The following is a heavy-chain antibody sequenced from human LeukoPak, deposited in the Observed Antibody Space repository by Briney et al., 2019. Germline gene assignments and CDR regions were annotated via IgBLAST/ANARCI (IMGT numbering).Heavy chain of an antibody. V-gene: IGHV3-11*01. CDR2: ISSSGSTI. CDR1: GFTFSDYY. J-gene: IGHJ3*01. CDR3: ARALTYYYDSSGYSH. D-gene: IGHD3-22*01. Sequence: GGSLRLSCAASGFTFSDYYMSWIRQAPGKGLEWVSYISSSGSTIHYADSVKGRFTISRDNAKNSLYLQMNSLRAEDTAVYYCARALTYYYDSSGYSHWGQGTMVTVSS.